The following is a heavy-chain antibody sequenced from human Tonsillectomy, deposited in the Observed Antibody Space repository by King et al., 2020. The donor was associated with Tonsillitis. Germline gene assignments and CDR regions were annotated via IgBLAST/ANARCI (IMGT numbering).Heavy chain of an antibody. J-gene: IGHJ5*02. V-gene: IGHV1-69*01. CDR2: IIPIFGTA. Sequence: VQLVESGAEVKKPGSSVKVSCKASGGTFSNYRITWVRQAPGQGLEWMGGIIPIFGTANYAQTFQGRVAIPANESTSTAFMELSSLRSDDTAVYYGAGGESAMLRGWFDPWGQGTLVTVSS. D-gene: IGHD3-16*01. CDR1: GGTFSNYR. CDR3: AGGESAMLRGWFDP.